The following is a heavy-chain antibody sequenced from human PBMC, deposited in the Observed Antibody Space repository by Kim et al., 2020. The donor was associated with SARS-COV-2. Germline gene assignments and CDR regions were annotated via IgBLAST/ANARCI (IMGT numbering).Heavy chain of an antibody. D-gene: IGHD6-13*01. CDR1: GFTFSSYG. J-gene: IGHJ6*01. Sequence: GGSLRLSCAASGFTFSSYGMHWVRQSPGKGLEWVAVISYDGSNKYYADSVKGRFTISRDNSKNTLYLQMNSLRAEDTAVYYCARDLPYSSSWHYGMDVWG. CDR2: ISYDGSNK. CDR3: ARDLPYSSSWHYGMDV. V-gene: IGHV3-30*03.